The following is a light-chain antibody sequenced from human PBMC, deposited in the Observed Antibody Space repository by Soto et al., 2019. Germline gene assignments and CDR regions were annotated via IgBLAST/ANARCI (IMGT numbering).Light chain of an antibody. V-gene: IGKV3-20*01. CDR2: GAS. CDR1: QSISSSY. Sequence: EIVLTQSPGTLSLSSGERATLSCRASQSISSSYLAWYQQKPGQAPRLLIYGASTMATGIPDRFSGSGSGADFTLTISRLEPEDFAVYYCQQYGSSPPNTFGQGTRLEI. CDR3: QQYGSSPPNT. J-gene: IGKJ5*01.